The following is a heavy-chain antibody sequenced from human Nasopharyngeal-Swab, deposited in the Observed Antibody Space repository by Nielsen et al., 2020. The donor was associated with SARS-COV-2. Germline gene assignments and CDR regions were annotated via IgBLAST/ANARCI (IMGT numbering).Heavy chain of an antibody. J-gene: IGHJ4*02. D-gene: IGHD4-17*01. CDR3: AKDTIPYDYGDYYFDY. CDR1: GFTFDDYA. V-gene: IGHV3-9*01. CDR2: ISWNSGSI. Sequence: SLKISCAASGFTFDDYAMHWVRQAPGKGPEWVSGISWNSGSIGYADSVKGRFTISRDNAKNSLYLQMNSLRAEDTALYYCAKDTIPYDYGDYYFDYWGQGTLVTVSS.